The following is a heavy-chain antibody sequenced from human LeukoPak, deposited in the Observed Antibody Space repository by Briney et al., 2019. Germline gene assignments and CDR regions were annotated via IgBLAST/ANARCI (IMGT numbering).Heavy chain of an antibody. CDR1: VDSIISYD. J-gene: IGHJ6*03. V-gene: IGHV4-59*01. D-gene: IGHD1-20*01. CDR3: ARGTPYNWNAYYSYMDV. CDR2: IYYRGST. Sequence: PSETLSLTRTVSVDSIISYDWSWIRQPPGKGLEWIGYIYYRGSTNYNHSLKSRVTISVDTSKNQFSMKLSSVTAADTGVYYCARGTPYNWNAYYSYMDVWAKGTTVTVSS.